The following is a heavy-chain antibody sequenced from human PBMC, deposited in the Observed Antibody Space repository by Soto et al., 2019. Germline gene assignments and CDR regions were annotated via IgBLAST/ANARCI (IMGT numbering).Heavy chain of an antibody. V-gene: IGHV1-69*08. CDR3: ARDSPIGSTFSGYDAIDY. D-gene: IGHD5-12*01. CDR1: GGTFSNDI. Sequence: QVQLVQSGAEVKKPGSSVKVSCKTSGGTFSNDIITWVRQAPGQGLEWVGRIIPLLDVADYAQKFQGRVTITADKSTGTVYMELNSLRSEDTAVYYCARDSPIGSTFSGYDAIDYWGQGTLVTVSS. J-gene: IGHJ4*02. CDR2: IIPLLDVA.